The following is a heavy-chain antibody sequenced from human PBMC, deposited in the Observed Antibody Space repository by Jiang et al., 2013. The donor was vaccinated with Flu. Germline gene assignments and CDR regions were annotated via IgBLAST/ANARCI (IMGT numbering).Heavy chain of an antibody. D-gene: IGHD3-22*01. CDR2: ISYDGNNK. CDR1: GFTFSSYD. V-gene: IGHV3-30-3*01. J-gene: IGHJ1*01. Sequence: SGGGVVQPGRSLRLSCAASGFTFSSYDMHWVRQAPGKGLEWVTTISYDGNNKDYADSVKGRFTISRDNSKNTLYLQMYSLRAEDTAVYYCARSIDYDSTGYHFQHWGQGTQVTVSS. CDR3: ARSIDYDSTGYHFQH.